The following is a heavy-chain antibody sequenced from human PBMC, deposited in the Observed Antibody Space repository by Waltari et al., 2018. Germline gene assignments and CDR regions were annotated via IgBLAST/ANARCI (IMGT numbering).Heavy chain of an antibody. J-gene: IGHJ5*02. CDR3: ARSGNAWNGKFDL. Sequence: VQLVQSGGEVKKPGASVKVSCKASGYTFSDNGIAWVRQAPGTGLEWMGWVSAYMGSKSYGQNFSGRLTMTTDTATSIAYMELTSLTSDDTAVYYCARSGNAWNGKFDLWGQGTLVTVSS. D-gene: IGHD1-1*01. CDR1: GYTFSDNG. CDR2: VSAYMGSK. V-gene: IGHV1-18*01.